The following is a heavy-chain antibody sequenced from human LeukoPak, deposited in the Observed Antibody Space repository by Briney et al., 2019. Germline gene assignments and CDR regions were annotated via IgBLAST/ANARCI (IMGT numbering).Heavy chain of an antibody. CDR3: ARVRDCSSTSCPLGY. CDR1: GGTFSSYA. D-gene: IGHD2-2*01. J-gene: IGHJ4*02. Sequence: GASVKVSCKASGGTFSSYAISWVRQAPGQGLEWMGGIIPIFGTANYAQKFQGRVTITADESTSTAYMELSSLRSEDTAVYYCARVRDCSSTSCPLGYWGQGTLVTVSS. CDR2: IIPIFGTA. V-gene: IGHV1-69*13.